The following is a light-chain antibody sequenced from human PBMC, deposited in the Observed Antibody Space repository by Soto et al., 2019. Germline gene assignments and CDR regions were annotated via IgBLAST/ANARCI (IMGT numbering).Light chain of an antibody. J-gene: IGKJ1*01. CDR1: QTISSW. CDR3: QHYNSYSEA. Sequence: DIQMTQSPSTLSGSVGDRVTITCRASQTISSWLAWYQQKPGKAPKLLIYKASTLKSGVPSRFSGSGSGTEFTLTISSLQPDGFAPYYCQHYNSYSEALGQGTKVDIK. CDR2: KAS. V-gene: IGKV1-5*03.